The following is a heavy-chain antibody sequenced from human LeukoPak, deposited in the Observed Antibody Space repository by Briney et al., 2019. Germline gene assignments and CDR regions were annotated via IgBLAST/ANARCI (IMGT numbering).Heavy chain of an antibody. D-gene: IGHD3-10*01. Sequence: GGSLRLSCAASGFTFSKYWMHWVRQAPGNGLVWVSRINSDGSSTSYADSVKGRFTIARDNAENTLHLQMNSLRAEDTAVYYCASSFSGFNWFDPWGQGTLVTVSS. J-gene: IGHJ5*02. V-gene: IGHV3-74*01. CDR2: INSDGSST. CDR3: ASSFSGFNWFDP. CDR1: GFTFSKYW.